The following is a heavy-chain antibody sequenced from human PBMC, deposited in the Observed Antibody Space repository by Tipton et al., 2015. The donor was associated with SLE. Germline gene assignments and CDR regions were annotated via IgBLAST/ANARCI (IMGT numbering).Heavy chain of an antibody. V-gene: IGHV3-21*04. CDR1: GFTFSSFS. Sequence: SLRLSCAASGFTFSSFSMNWVRQAPGKGLEWVSSISGPGTYIYYADSVKGRFTISRDNAKKSLYLQMNSLRAEDTAVYYCARVSKSDSVFDYWGQGTLVTVSS. CDR2: ISGPGTYI. J-gene: IGHJ4*02. CDR3: ARVSKSDSVFDY.